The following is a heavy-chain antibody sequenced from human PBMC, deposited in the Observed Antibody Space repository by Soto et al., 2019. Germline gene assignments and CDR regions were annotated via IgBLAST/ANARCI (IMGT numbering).Heavy chain of an antibody. D-gene: IGHD6-13*01. CDR1: GFSVTTNY. Sequence: GGSLRLSCTAPGFSVTTNYMSWVRQAPGKGLEWVSVIYAGGSTSYADSVKSRFTVSRDNSNNTLFLQLSSLRVEDTAIYYCARGTWGISWPNFFDYWGQGVLVTV. V-gene: IGHV3-53*01. J-gene: IGHJ4*02. CDR2: IYAGGST. CDR3: ARGTWGISWPNFFDY.